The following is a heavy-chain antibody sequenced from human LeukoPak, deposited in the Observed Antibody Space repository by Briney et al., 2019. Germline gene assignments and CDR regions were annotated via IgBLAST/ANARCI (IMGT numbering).Heavy chain of an antibody. CDR2: ISSISGGASTT. J-gene: IGHJ4*02. CDR1: GFTLSDYH. V-gene: IGHV3-11*04. Sequence: GGSLRLSCAASGFTLSDYHMSWIRQAPGKGLEWISKISSISGGASTTSYADSVKGRFTISRDNARNSLFLQMNSLRAEDTAVYYCGNTYWGQGTVVTVFS. CDR3: GNTY.